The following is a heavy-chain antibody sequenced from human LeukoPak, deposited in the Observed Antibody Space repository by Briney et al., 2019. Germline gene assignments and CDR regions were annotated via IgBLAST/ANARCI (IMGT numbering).Heavy chain of an antibody. V-gene: IGHV5-51*01. CDR3: ARAPGRVTAAGTLSLAFDP. J-gene: IGHJ5*02. CDR2: IYPGDSDT. CDR1: GYSFTSYW. Sequence: PGESLKISCKGSGYSFTSYWIGWVRQMPGKGLEWMGIIYPGDSDTRYSPSFQGQVTISADKSISTAYLQRSSLKASDTAMYYCARAPGRVTAAGTLSLAFDPWGQGTLVTVSS. D-gene: IGHD6-13*01.